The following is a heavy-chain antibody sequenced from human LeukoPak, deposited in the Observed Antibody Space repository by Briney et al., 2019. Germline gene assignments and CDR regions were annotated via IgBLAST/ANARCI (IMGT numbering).Heavy chain of an antibody. J-gene: IGHJ5*02. CDR3: ARHEYSGSYYGLSWFDP. CDR2: TYYSGST. D-gene: IGHD1-26*01. CDR1: GGSISSSGYY. Sequence: SETLSLTSTVSGGSISSSGYYWGWIRQPPGKGLEWIASTYYSGSTYYNPSLKSRVTISVDTSKNQLSLKLSSLTAADTAVYYCARHEYSGSYYGLSWFDPWGQGTLVTVSS. V-gene: IGHV4-39*01.